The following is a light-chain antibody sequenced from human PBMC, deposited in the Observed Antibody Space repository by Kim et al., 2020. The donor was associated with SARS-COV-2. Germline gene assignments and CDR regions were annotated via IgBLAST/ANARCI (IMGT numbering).Light chain of an antibody. Sequence: LGQTVRITCQGDSLRSYYASWYQQKPGQAPVLVIYGKNNRPSGIPDRFSGSSSGNTASLTITGAQAEDEADYYCNSRDSSGNHLYVFGTGTRVTVL. CDR3: NSRDSSGNHLYV. J-gene: IGLJ1*01. CDR1: SLRSYY. V-gene: IGLV3-19*01. CDR2: GKN.